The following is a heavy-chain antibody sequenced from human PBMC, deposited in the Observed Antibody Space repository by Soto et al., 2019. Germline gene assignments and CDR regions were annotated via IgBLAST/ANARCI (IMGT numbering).Heavy chain of an antibody. D-gene: IGHD2-21*01. CDR2: INPGGST. CDR3: ARGGGDYYMDV. J-gene: IGHJ6*03. CDR1: GESFSSYY. Sequence: SYTLSLTCAVYGESFSSYYWSWIRQPPGKGLEWIGEINPGGSTNYSPSLKSRLTMSVDTSKNQFSLKLSSVTAADTAVFYCARGGGDYYMDVWADGTTVTVSS. V-gene: IGHV4-34*01.